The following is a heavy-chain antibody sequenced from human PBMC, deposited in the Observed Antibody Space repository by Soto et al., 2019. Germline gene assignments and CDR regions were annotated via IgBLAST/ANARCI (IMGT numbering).Heavy chain of an antibody. CDR1: GGTFSSYA. CDR3: ARDPFGGYSYGYAYYGMDV. CDR2: IIPIFGTA. D-gene: IGHD5-18*01. J-gene: IGHJ6*02. V-gene: IGHV1-69*13. Sequence: ASVKFSCKASGGTFSSYAISWVRQAPGQGLEWMGGIIPIFGTANYAQKFQGRVTITADESTSTAYMELSSLRSEDTAVYYCARDPFGGYSYGYAYYGMDVWGQGTTVTVSS.